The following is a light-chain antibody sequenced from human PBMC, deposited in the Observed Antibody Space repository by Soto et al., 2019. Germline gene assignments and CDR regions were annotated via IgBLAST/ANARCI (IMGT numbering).Light chain of an antibody. CDR1: SSDVGGYNY. Sequence: QSVLTQPASVSGSPGQSITISCTGTSSDVGGYNYVSWYQQHPGKAPKLMLYDVSNRPSGVSDRFSGSKSGNTASLTISGLQAEDEGDYYCCSYTSSSTYVFGTGTKLIVL. J-gene: IGLJ1*01. CDR3: CSYTSSSTYV. V-gene: IGLV2-14*03. CDR2: DVS.